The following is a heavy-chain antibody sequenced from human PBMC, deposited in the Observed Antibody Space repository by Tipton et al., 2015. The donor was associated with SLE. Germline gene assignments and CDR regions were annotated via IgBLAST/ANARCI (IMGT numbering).Heavy chain of an antibody. J-gene: IGHJ3*02. CDR1: GGSISSYY. CDR3: ARIKEYSSSAPHAFDI. V-gene: IGHV4-4*07. D-gene: IGHD6-6*01. Sequence: TLSLTCTVSGGSISSYYWSWIRQPAGKGLEWIGRIYTSGSTNYNPSLKSRVTISVDTSKNQSSLKLSSVTAADTAVYYCARIKEYSSSAPHAFDIWGQGTMVTVSS. CDR2: IYTSGST.